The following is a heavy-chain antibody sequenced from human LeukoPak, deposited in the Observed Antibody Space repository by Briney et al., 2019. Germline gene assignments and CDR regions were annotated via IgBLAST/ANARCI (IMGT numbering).Heavy chain of an antibody. CDR3: ALQRTYYYGSGSFNWELDY. J-gene: IGHJ4*02. CDR1: GGSFSGYY. CDR2: INHSGST. Sequence: SETLSLTCAVYGGSFSGYYWSWIRQPPGKGLEWIGEINHSGSTNYNPSLKSRVTISVDTSKNQFSLKLSSVTAADTAVYCCALQRTYYYGSGSFNWELDYWGQGTLVTVSS. D-gene: IGHD3-10*01. V-gene: IGHV4-34*01.